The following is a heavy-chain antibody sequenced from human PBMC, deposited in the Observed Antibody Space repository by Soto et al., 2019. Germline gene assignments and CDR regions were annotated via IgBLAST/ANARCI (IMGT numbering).Heavy chain of an antibody. CDR2: IYYSGST. J-gene: IGHJ4*02. CDR3: ARVHDYGDYVDY. D-gene: IGHD4-17*01. Sequence: PSETLSLTCTVSGGSISSSSYYWGWIRQPPGKGLEWIGSIYYSGSTYYNPSLKSRVTISVDTSKNQFSLKLSSVTAADTAVYYCARVHDYGDYVDYWGQGTLVTVSS. V-gene: IGHV4-39*01. CDR1: GGSISSSSYY.